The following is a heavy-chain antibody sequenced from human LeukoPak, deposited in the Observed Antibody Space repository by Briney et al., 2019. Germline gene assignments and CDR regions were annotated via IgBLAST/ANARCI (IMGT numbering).Heavy chain of an antibody. Sequence: ASVKVSCKASGYTFTGYYMHWVRQAPGQGLEWMGWINPNSGGTNYAQKFQGRVTMTRDTSISTAYMELSRLRSDDTAVYYCARDRGSCHPLVRFDPWGQGTLVTVSS. CDR1: GYTFTGYY. CDR2: INPNSGGT. D-gene: IGHD2-15*01. CDR3: ARDRGSCHPLVRFDP. J-gene: IGHJ5*02. V-gene: IGHV1-2*02.